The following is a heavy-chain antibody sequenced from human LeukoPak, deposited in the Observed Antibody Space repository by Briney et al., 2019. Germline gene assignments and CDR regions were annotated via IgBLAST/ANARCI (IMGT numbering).Heavy chain of an antibody. CDR1: GGSISSYY. V-gene: IGHV4-59*12. CDR2: IYYSGTT. D-gene: IGHD3-22*01. J-gene: IGHJ3*02. Sequence: PSETLFLTCTVSGGSISSYYWSWIRQPPGKGLEWIGYIYYSGTTNYNPSLKSRVTISVDTSKNQFSLKLSSVTAADTAVYYCAGDRRYYYDSSGPEDAFDIWGQGTMVTVSS. CDR3: AGDRRYYYDSSGPEDAFDI.